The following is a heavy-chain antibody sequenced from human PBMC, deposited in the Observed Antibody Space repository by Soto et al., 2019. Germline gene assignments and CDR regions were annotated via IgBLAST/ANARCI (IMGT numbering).Heavy chain of an antibody. CDR3: AREDDGGDSLDV. CDR1: GDSISSDYYH. D-gene: IGHD2-21*02. CDR2: IHHSGSI. J-gene: IGHJ6*02. V-gene: IGHV4-30-4*08. Sequence: QVQLQQSGPGLVKPSQTLSLTCTVSGDSISSDYYHWTWIRQSPGKGLEWIGYIHHSGSILYNPSLKRRVTISVDTSKHQFSLHLTSVTAADTAVYFCAREDDGGDSLDVWGQGTTVTVSS.